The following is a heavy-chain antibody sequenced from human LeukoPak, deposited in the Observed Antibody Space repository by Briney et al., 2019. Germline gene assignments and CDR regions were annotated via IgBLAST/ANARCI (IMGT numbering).Heavy chain of an antibody. V-gene: IGHV3-33*06. CDR1: GFTFSSYG. Sequence: GGSLRLSCAASGFTFSSYGMHWVRQAPGKGLEWVAGIWYDGSNKYYADSVKGRFTISRDNSKNTLYLQMNSLRAEDTAVYYCAKGGRYGSGSYYPDYWGQGTLVTVSS. J-gene: IGHJ4*02. D-gene: IGHD3-10*01. CDR2: IWYDGSNK. CDR3: AKGGRYGSGSYYPDY.